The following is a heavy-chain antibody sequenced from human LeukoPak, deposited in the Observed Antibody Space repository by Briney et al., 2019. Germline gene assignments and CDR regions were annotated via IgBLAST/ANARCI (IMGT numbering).Heavy chain of an antibody. V-gene: IGHV3-53*01. CDR1: GFTVSSNY. Sequence: GGSLRLSCAASGFTVSSNYMTWVRQAPGKGLERVSVIYSVGLTYYADSVKGRFTISRDNSRNTLYLQMNSLRAEDTAVYYCARDYSGSGSYSAYDIWGQGTVVTVSS. J-gene: IGHJ3*02. D-gene: IGHD3-10*01. CDR2: IYSVGLT. CDR3: ARDYSGSGSYSAYDI.